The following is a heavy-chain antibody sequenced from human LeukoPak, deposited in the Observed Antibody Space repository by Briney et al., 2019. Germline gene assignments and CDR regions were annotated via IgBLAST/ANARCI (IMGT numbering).Heavy chain of an antibody. CDR1: GYSVSSGYY. V-gene: IGHV4-38-2*02. Sequence: PSETLSLTCTVSGYSVSSGYYWGWIRQPPGKGLEWIGSIYYSGSTYYNPSLKSRVTISVDTSKNQFSLKLSSVTAADTAVYYCARDDLLGNFDYWGQGTLVTVSS. J-gene: IGHJ4*02. D-gene: IGHD7-27*01. CDR2: IYYSGST. CDR3: ARDDLLGNFDY.